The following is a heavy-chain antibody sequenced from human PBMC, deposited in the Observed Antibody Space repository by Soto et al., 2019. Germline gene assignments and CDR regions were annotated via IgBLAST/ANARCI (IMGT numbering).Heavy chain of an antibody. CDR2: INHVGGT. J-gene: IGHJ5*01. V-gene: IGHV4-34*01. CDR1: GGFLSESY. Sequence: SETLSLTCAVYGGFLSESYWTWIRQPPGKGLEWIGEINHVGGTNYNPSLKSRVTMSVDTSQNQFSLRLIPVTAADTAMYFCVRIRYQLPSPVLLLDSWGQGTPVTVSS. CDR3: VRIRYQLPSPVLLLDS. D-gene: IGHD3-16*01.